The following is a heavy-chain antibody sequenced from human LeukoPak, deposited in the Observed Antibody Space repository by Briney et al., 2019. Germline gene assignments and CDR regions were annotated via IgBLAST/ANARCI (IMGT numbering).Heavy chain of an antibody. V-gene: IGHV3-30*04. CDR2: ISYDGSNK. CDR3: GRESGDYYYYYYMDV. CDR1: GFTFSSYA. D-gene: IGHD2-21*02. J-gene: IGHJ6*03. Sequence: PGGSLRLSCAAAGFTFSSYAMHWVRQAPGKGLEWVAVISYDGSNKYYADSVKGRFTISRDNSKNTLYLQMNSLRAEDTAVYYCGRESGDYYYYYYMDVWGKGTTVTVSS.